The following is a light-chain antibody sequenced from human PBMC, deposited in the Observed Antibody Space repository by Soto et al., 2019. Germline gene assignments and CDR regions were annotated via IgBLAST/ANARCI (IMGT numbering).Light chain of an antibody. V-gene: IGKV3-11*01. J-gene: IGKJ1*01. Sequence: EIVLTQSPATLSLSPGERATLSCRASQSVSSYLALYQQKPGQAPRLLIYDASNRATGIPARFSGSGSGTDFTLPISTLEPEDFAVYYCQQRSNGPLGWTFGQGTKVEIK. CDR1: QSVSSY. CDR3: QQRSNGPLGWT. CDR2: DAS.